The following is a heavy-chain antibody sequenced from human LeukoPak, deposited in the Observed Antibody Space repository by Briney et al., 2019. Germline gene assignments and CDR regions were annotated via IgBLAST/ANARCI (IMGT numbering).Heavy chain of an antibody. CDR1: GYTFTGYY. CDR3: ARNTAPGYGLDV. CDR2: IHPNSGAT. Sequence: SVKVSCKASGYTFTGYYIHWVRQAPGQGFEWMGWIHPNSGATGYAQNFQGRVTMTRDTSISTAYMDLSRLRSDDTAVYYCARNTAPGYGLDVWGQGTPVTVSS. V-gene: IGHV1-2*02. D-gene: IGHD5-18*01. J-gene: IGHJ6*02.